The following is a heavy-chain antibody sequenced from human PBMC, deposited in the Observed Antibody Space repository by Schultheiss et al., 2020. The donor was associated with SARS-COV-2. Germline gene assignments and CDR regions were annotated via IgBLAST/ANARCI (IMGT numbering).Heavy chain of an antibody. V-gene: IGHV3-21*01. CDR1: GFTFSNYS. CDR3: ARVQNYGDLLTYYMDV. CDR2: ISISSGYI. Sequence: GGSLRLSCAASGFTFSNYSMNWVRQAPGKGLEWVSSISISSGYIFYEDSVKGRFTISRDNARNSLHLQMNNLRAEDTAVYYCARVQNYGDLLTYYMDVWGKGTTVTVSS. D-gene: IGHD4-17*01. J-gene: IGHJ6*03.